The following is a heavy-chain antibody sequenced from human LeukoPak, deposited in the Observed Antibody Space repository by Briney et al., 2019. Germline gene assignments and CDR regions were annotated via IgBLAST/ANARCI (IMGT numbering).Heavy chain of an antibody. V-gene: IGHV4-34*01. CDR1: GGSFSGYY. Sequence: SETLSLTCAVYGGSFSGYYWSWIRQPPGKGLEWIGEINHSGSTNYNPSLKSRVTISVDASKNQFSLKLSSVTAADTAVYYCARGDIVVVPAAIHTRPFDYWGQGTLVTVSS. J-gene: IGHJ4*02. CDR3: ARGDIVVVPAAIHTRPFDY. D-gene: IGHD2-2*02. CDR2: INHSGST.